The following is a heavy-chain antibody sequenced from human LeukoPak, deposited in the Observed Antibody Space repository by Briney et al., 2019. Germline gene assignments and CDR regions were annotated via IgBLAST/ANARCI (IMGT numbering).Heavy chain of an antibody. CDR2: IYTSGST. J-gene: IGHJ3*02. D-gene: IGHD3-3*01. V-gene: IGHV4-61*02. CDR1: GYSISSGSYY. CDR3: ARAFRGIFGVFEAFDI. Sequence: SETLSLTCTVSGYSISSGSYYWSWIRQPAGKGLEWIGRIYTSGSTNYNPSLKSRVTISEDTSKNQFSLKLSSVTAADTAVYYCARAFRGIFGVFEAFDIWGQGTMVTVSS.